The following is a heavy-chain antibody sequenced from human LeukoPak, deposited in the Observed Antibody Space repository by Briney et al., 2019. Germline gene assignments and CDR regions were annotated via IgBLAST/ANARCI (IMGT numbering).Heavy chain of an antibody. J-gene: IGHJ3*02. CDR2: ISYDGSNK. CDR3: ASTGHI. Sequence: GGSLRLSCAASGFTFSSYAMHWVRQAPGKGLEWVAVISYDGSNKYYADSVKGRFTISRDNSKNPLYLQMNSLRAEDTAVYYCASTGHIWGQGTMVTVSS. D-gene: IGHD1-14*01. V-gene: IGHV3-30-3*01. CDR1: GFTFSSYA.